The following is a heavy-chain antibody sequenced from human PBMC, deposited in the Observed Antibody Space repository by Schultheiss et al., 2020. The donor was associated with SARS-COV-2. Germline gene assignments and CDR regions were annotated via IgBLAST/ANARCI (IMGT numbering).Heavy chain of an antibody. V-gene: IGHV3-48*03. CDR3: ARDRSGWSRDAFDV. Sequence: GGSLRLSCAASGFTFSSYEMNWVRQAPGKGLEWVSYISSSGSTIYYADSVKGRFTISRDNSKNTLYLQMNSLRAEDTAVYYCARDRSGWSRDAFDVWGQGTMVTVSS. CDR2: ISSSGSTI. D-gene: IGHD6-19*01. CDR1: GFTFSSYE. J-gene: IGHJ3*01.